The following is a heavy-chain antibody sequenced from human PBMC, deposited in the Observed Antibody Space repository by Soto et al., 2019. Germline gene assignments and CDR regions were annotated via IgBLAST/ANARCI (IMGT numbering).Heavy chain of an antibody. Sequence: SETLSLTCAVSSGSISSGGYSWGWIRQPPGKGLEWIGYIYHSGSTYYNPSLKSRVTISVDRSKNQFSLKLSSVTAADTAVYYCATSPPPYYYDSSGYYLLPFYYWGQGTLVTVSS. J-gene: IGHJ4*02. CDR2: IYHSGST. CDR1: SGSISSGGYS. D-gene: IGHD3-22*01. V-gene: IGHV4-30-2*01. CDR3: ATSPPPYYYDSSGYYLLPFYY.